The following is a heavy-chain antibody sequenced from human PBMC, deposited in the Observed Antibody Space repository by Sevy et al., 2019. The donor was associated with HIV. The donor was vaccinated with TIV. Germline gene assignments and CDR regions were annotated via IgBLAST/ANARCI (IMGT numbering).Heavy chain of an antibody. CDR1: GFTFSSYG. Sequence: GGSLRLSCAASGFTFSSYGMHWVRQAPGKGLEWVAVIWYDGSNKYYADSVKGRFTISRDNPKNTLYLQMNSLRAEDTAVYYCARGNLISIAAAGYFDYWGQGTLVTVSS. V-gene: IGHV3-33*01. D-gene: IGHD6-13*01. CDR3: ARGNLISIAAAGYFDY. J-gene: IGHJ4*02. CDR2: IWYDGSNK.